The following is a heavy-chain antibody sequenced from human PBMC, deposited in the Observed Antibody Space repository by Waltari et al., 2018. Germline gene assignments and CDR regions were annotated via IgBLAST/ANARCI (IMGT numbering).Heavy chain of an antibody. CDR3: ARGSTLWSRYYYYYMDV. J-gene: IGHJ6*03. V-gene: IGHV4-4*09. CDR1: GGSISSYY. CDR2: IYTSGST. D-gene: IGHD3-10*01. Sequence: QVQLQESGPGLVKPSETLSLTCTVSGGSISSYYWRWIRQPPGKGLEWIGYIYTSGSTNYNPSLKSRVTISVDTSKNQFSLKLSSVTAADTAVYYCARGSTLWSRYYYYYMDVWGKGTTVTVSS.